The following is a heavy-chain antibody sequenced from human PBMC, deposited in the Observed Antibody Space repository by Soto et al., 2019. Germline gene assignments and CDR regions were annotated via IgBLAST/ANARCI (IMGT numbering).Heavy chain of an antibody. J-gene: IGHJ4*02. D-gene: IGHD2-15*01. CDR3: ARVRYCSGGRCRYFDY. V-gene: IGHV3-7*05. CDR2: IKQDGSEK. CDR1: GFTFSSYW. Sequence: GGSLRLSCATSGFTFSSYWMSWVRQAPGKGLEWVANIKQDGSEKYYVDSVKGRFTISRDNAKNSLYLQMNSLRAEDTAVYYCARVRYCSGGRCRYFDYWGQGTLVTVSS.